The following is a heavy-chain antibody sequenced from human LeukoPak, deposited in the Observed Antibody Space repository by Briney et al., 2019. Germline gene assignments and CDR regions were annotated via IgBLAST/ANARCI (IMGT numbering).Heavy chain of an antibody. Sequence: GGSLRLSCAASGFTFSGSAMHWVRQASGKGLEWVGRIRSKANSYATAYAASVKGRFTISRDDSKNTAYLQMNSLKTEDTAVYYCTRESAGPTYYYDSPQDYWGQGTLVTVSS. J-gene: IGHJ4*02. CDR2: IRSKANSYAT. D-gene: IGHD3-22*01. V-gene: IGHV3-73*01. CDR1: GFTFSGSA. CDR3: TRESAGPTYYYDSPQDY.